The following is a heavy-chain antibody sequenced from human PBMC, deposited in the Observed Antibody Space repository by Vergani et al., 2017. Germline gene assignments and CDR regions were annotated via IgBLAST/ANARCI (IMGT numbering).Heavy chain of an antibody. J-gene: IGHJ5*02. CDR1: GFTVSSNY. CDR3: ARGRLGVVVVASAGWFDP. V-gene: IGHV4-34*01. Sequence: VQLVESGGGLVKPGGSLRLSCAASGFTVSSNYMSWVRQAPGKGLGWIGEINHSGSTNYNPSLKSRVTIAVDTSKNQFSLKLSSVTAADTAVYYCARGRLGVVVVASAGWFDPGGQGTLVTVSS. CDR2: INHSGST. D-gene: IGHD2-15*01.